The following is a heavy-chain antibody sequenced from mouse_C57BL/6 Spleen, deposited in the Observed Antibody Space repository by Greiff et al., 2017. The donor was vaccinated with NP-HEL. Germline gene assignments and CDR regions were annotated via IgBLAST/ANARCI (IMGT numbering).Heavy chain of an antibody. CDR3: ARETAQAYFDY. Sequence: QVQLQQSGAELVKPGASVKLSCKASGYTFTSYWMHWVKQRPGQGLEWIGMIHPNSGSTNYNEKFKSKATLTVDKSSSTAYMQLSSLTSEDSAVYYCARETAQAYFDYWGQGTTLTVSS. CDR2: IHPNSGST. V-gene: IGHV1-64*01. D-gene: IGHD3-2*02. J-gene: IGHJ2*01. CDR1: GYTFTSYW.